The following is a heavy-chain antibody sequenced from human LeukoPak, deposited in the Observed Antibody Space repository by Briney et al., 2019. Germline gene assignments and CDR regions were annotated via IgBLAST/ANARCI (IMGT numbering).Heavy chain of an antibody. Sequence: SETLSLTRTVSGGSIRSYYWSWIRQPPGKGLEWIGYIYYSGSTNYNPSLKSRVTISVDTSKNQFSLKLSSVTAADTAVYYCARGGGYSYGYGGSFDYWGQGTLVTVSS. J-gene: IGHJ4*02. CDR2: IYYSGST. CDR1: GGSIRSYY. CDR3: ARGGGYSYGYGGSFDY. D-gene: IGHD5-18*01. V-gene: IGHV4-59*01.